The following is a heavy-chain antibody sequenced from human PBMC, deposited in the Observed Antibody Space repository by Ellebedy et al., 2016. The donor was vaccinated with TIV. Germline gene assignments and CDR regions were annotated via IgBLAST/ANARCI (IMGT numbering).Heavy chain of an antibody. J-gene: IGHJ4*02. D-gene: IGHD2-21*01. V-gene: IGHV4-39*07. CDR2: IYYSGST. CDR3: AREQHCGGECYSSSD. CDR1: GGSISGSSHY. Sequence: SETLSLTCTVSGGSISGSSHYWGWIRQPPGKGLEWIGSIYYSGSTCYNPSLKSRVTISVDTSKNQFSLKLSSVTAADAAVYYRAREQHCGGECYSSSDWGRGTLVTVSS.